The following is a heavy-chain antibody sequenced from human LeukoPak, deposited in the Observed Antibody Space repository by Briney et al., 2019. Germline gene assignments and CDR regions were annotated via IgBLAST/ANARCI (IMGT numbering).Heavy chain of an antibody. Sequence: GGSLRLSCAASGFTVSSNYMSWVRQAPGKGLEWVSVIYSGSSTYYADSVKGRFTISRDNSKNTLYLQMNSLRAEDTAVYYCARDYSGSYEFDYWGQGTLVTVSS. J-gene: IGHJ4*02. CDR2: IYSGSST. CDR3: ARDYSGSYEFDY. D-gene: IGHD1-26*01. CDR1: GFTVSSNY. V-gene: IGHV3-53*01.